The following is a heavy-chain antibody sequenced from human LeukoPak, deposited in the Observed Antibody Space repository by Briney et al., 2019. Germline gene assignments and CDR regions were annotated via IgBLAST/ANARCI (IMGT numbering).Heavy chain of an antibody. D-gene: IGHD4-17*01. J-gene: IGHJ4*02. CDR3: ARGRGDYVLRWCDY. Sequence: SETLSLTCAVYGGSFSGYYWSWTRQPPGMGLEWIGEINHSGSTNYNPSLKSRVTISVDTSKNQFSLKLSSVTAADTAVYYCARGRGDYVLRWCDYWGQGTLVTVSS. CDR2: INHSGST. CDR1: GGSFSGYY. V-gene: IGHV4-34*01.